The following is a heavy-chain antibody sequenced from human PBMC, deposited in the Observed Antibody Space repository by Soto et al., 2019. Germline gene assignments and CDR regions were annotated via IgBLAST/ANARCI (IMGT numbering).Heavy chain of an antibody. CDR2: ISAYNGNT. CDR1: GYTFTSYG. J-gene: IGHJ3*02. CDR3: ARGDYYDSSGYAFDI. Sequence: XVKVSCKASGYTFTSYGISWVRHAPGQGLEWMGWISAYNGNTNYAQKLQGRVTMTTDTSTSTAYMELRSLRSDDAAVYYCARGDYYDSSGYAFDIWGQGTMVTVSS. V-gene: IGHV1-18*01. D-gene: IGHD3-22*01.